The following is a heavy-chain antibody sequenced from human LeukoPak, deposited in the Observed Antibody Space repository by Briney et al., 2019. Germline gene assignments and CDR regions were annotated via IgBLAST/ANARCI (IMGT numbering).Heavy chain of an antibody. J-gene: IGHJ4*02. Sequence: PGGSLRLSCAASGFTFSSYGMHWVRQAPGKGLEWVAVISYDGSNKYYADSVKGRFTISRDNSKDTLYLQMNSLRAEDTAVYYCAKTLTTTSHLFDYWGQGTLATVSS. CDR3: AKTLTTTSHLFDY. V-gene: IGHV3-30*18. CDR2: ISYDGSNK. D-gene: IGHD3-22*01. CDR1: GFTFSSYG.